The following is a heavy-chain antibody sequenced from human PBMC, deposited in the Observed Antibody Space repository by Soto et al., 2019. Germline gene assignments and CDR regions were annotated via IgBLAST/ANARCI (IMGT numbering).Heavy chain of an antibody. J-gene: IGHJ4*02. CDR1: GASVSSRAYY. CDR3: ARDLRGETSYGSEGVLDY. Sequence: QVQLQESGPGLVQSSETLSLTCTFSGASVSSRAYYWTWLRQPPGKGLAWIGYLYYTGSTKYNPSLRSRVTTSAYASKNTFSLRLMSVTAADTAIYYCARDLRGETSYGSEGVLDYWGKGMLVTVS. CDR2: LYYTGST. V-gene: IGHV4-61*08. D-gene: IGHD2-21*01.